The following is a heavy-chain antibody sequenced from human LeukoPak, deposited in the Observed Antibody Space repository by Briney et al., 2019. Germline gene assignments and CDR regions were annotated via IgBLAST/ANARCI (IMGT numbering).Heavy chain of an antibody. Sequence: SETLSLTCAVYGGSFSGYYWSWIRQPPGKGLEWIGEINHSGSTNYNPSLKSRVTISVDTSKNQFSLKLSSVTAADTAVYYCARARRGSYGSGRSSVQKYYFDYWGQGTLVTVSS. CDR2: INHSGST. CDR1: GGSFSGYY. D-gene: IGHD3-10*01. V-gene: IGHV4-34*01. CDR3: ARARRGSYGSGRSSVQKYYFDY. J-gene: IGHJ4*02.